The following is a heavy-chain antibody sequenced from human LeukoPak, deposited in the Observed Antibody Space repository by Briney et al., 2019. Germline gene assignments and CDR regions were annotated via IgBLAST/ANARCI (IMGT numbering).Heavy chain of an antibody. V-gene: IGHV1-8*01. CDR3: ARPQSGIAVAGHQVSYGMDV. Sequence: ASVKVSCKASGYTFTSYDINWVRQATGQGLEWMGWMNPNSGNTGYAQKFQGRVTMTRNTSISTAYMELSSLRSEDTAVYYCARPQSGIAVAGHQVSYGMDVWCQGTTVTVSS. CDR1: GYTFTSYD. J-gene: IGHJ6*02. D-gene: IGHD6-19*01. CDR2: MNPNSGNT.